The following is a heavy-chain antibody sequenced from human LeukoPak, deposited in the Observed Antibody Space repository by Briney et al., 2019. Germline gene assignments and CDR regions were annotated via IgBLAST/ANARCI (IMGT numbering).Heavy chain of an antibody. J-gene: IGHJ5*02. V-gene: IGHV1-2*02. Sequence: ASVTVSCKASGYTFTGYYMHWVRQAPGQGLEWMGWINPNSGGTNYAQKFQGRVTMTSDTSISTAYMELSRLRADDTAVYYCAREKRVAGSRGGLDPWGQGALVTVST. CDR1: GYTFTGYY. D-gene: IGHD6-19*01. CDR2: INPNSGGT. CDR3: AREKRVAGSRGGLDP.